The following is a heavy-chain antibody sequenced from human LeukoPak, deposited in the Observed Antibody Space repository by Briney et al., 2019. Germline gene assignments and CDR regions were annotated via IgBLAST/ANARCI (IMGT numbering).Heavy chain of an antibody. V-gene: IGHV5-51*01. CDR3: ARLGDLQDTPMAPRGYFDY. Sequence: HGESLKISCKGSGYSFPSYWIGWVRQMPGKGLEWMGIIYLCDSDTRYSPSFHGQVTISADKSIGTAYLQWSSLRASDTAIYYCARLGDLQDTPMAPRGYFDYWGQGTPVTVSS. CDR2: IYLCDSDT. CDR1: GYSFPSYW. D-gene: IGHD5-18*01. J-gene: IGHJ4*02.